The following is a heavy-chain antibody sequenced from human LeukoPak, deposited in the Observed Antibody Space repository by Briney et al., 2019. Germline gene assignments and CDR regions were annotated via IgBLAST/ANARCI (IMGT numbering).Heavy chain of an antibody. Sequence: ASVKVSCKASGYTFNTYGISWVRQAPGQGLEWMGWISAYNGNTKFAQKFQGRLTMTTDTSTSTAYMELRSLRSDDTAVYYCGRGRNYWIENWGQGTPVTVSS. CDR3: GRGRNYWIEN. D-gene: IGHD1-7*01. V-gene: IGHV1-18*01. J-gene: IGHJ4*02. CDR1: GYTFNTYG. CDR2: ISAYNGNT.